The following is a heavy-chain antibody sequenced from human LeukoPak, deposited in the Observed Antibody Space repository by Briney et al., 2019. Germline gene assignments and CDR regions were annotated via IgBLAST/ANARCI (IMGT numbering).Heavy chain of an antibody. CDR1: GGSISSSNSY. CDR2: IYYSGGT. V-gene: IGHV4-39*01. Sequence: SETLSLTCTVSGGSISSSNSYWDWIRQPPGMGLEWIGNIYYSGGTNYNASLKSRVTISVDTSKNQFSLKVSSVTAADTALYYCARRGGGSWYYFDYWGQGTLVAVSS. D-gene: IGHD2-15*01. J-gene: IGHJ4*02. CDR3: ARRGGGSWYYFDY.